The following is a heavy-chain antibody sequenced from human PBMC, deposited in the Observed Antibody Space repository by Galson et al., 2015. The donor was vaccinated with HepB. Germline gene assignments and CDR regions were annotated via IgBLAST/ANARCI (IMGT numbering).Heavy chain of an antibody. CDR1: GYTFTNHD. V-gene: IGHV1-8*01. CDR3: ARESAGYIVPTINGYNWLDP. CDR2: MNPNSGDT. Sequence: SVKVSCKASGYTFTNHDINWVRQATGQGLEWVGWMNPNSGDTGYAQKFQGRVTMTGNTSINTAYMELSGLRSEDTAIYYCARESAGYIVPTINGYNWLDPWGQGTLVTVSS. J-gene: IGHJ5*02. D-gene: IGHD2-2*01.